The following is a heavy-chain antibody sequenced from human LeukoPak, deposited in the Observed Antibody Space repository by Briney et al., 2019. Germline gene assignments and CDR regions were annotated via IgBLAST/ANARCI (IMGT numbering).Heavy chain of an antibody. D-gene: IGHD5-18*01. J-gene: IGHJ4*02. CDR3: ARDRGHTFDY. CDR1: GFTFSSYW. V-gene: IGHV3-74*01. CDR2: INSDGSST. Sequence: PGGSLRLSCAASGFTFSSYWMHWVRQAPGKGLVWVSLINSDGSSTTYADSVKGRFTISRDNAKNTLYLEMNSLRAEDSAVYYCARDRGHTFDYWGQGTLVTVSS.